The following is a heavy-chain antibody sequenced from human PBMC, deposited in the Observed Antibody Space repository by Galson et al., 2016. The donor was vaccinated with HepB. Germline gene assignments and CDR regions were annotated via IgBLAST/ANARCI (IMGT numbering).Heavy chain of an antibody. CDR1: YY. J-gene: IGHJ4*02. D-gene: IGHD3-3*01. CDR3: ARVGRLDFWSGFYVPPFDF. CDR2: ISYSGST. V-gene: IGHV4-31*02. Sequence: YYWSWIRQHPGKGLEWIGYISYSGSTYYNPSLKSRVTISVGTSKNQFSLKLSSVTAADTAVYYCARVGRLDFWSGFYVPPFDFWGQGTLVTVSS.